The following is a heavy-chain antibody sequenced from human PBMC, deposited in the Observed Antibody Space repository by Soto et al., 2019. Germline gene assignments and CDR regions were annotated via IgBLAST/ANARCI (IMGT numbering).Heavy chain of an antibody. CDR1: GGNFRSQSIS. J-gene: IGHJ6*02. V-gene: IGHV1-69*08. CDR2: AIPVLGVA. Sequence: QVQLVQSGAEVKKPGSSVKVSCKASGGNFRSQSISISWVRQAPGQGLEWMGRAIPVLGVANYAQKFQGRVTNTADNFTSTVYLELGTLRSESTAVYYCARERDVAAPGTVVTDYYYGMDVWGQGTTVTVSS. CDR3: ARERDVAAPGTVVTDYYYGMDV. D-gene: IGHD6-13*01.